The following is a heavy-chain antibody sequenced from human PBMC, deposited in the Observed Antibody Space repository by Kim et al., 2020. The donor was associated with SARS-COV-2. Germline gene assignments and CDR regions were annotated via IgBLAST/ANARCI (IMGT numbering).Heavy chain of an antibody. CDR2: ISGSGGST. Sequence: GGSLRLSCAASGFTFSSYAMSWVRQAPGKGLEWVSAISGSGGSTYYADSVKGRFTISRDNSKNTLYLQMNSLRAEDTAVYYCAKDRMNYDILTGYPYYYYGMDVWGQGTTVTVSS. V-gene: IGHV3-23*01. CDR1: GFTFSSYA. CDR3: AKDRMNYDILTGYPYYYYGMDV. D-gene: IGHD3-9*01. J-gene: IGHJ6*02.